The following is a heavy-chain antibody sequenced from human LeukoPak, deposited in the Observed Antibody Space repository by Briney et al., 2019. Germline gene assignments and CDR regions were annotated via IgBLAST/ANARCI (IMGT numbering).Heavy chain of an antibody. CDR1: GFSFTNYA. Sequence: PGRSLRLSCTASGFSFTNYALHWVRQAPGKGLEWVAVTSNDGSNTYYADSVKGRFTISRDNSKNTLYLQMNSLRAEDTAVYYCARDPSSSWYGDYFDYWGQGTLVTVSS. D-gene: IGHD6-13*01. J-gene: IGHJ4*02. CDR3: ARDPSSSWYGDYFDY. V-gene: IGHV3-30*04. CDR2: TSNDGSNT.